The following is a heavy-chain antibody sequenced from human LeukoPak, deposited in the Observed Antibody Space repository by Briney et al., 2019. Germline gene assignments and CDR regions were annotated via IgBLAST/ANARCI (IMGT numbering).Heavy chain of an antibody. CDR1: GFTFSNYW. CDR3: ASGGSSGWYFDY. CDR2: INQDGSEK. Sequence: PGGSLRLSCAASGFTFSNYWMNWVRQAPGKGLEWVANINQDGSEKYSVDSVKGRFTISRDNAKNSLYLQMNSLRAEDTAVYYCASGGSSGWYFDYWGQGTLVTVSS. V-gene: IGHV3-7*01. J-gene: IGHJ4*02. D-gene: IGHD6-19*01.